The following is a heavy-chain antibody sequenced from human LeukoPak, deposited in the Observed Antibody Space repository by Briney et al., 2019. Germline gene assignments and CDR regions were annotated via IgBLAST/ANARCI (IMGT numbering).Heavy chain of an antibody. CDR1: GGSISSYY. CDR3: ARGPYSSSWYDFDY. Sequence: SETLSLTCTVSGGSISSYYWSWIRQPPGKGLEWIGYIYYSGSTYYNPSLKSRVTISVDTSKNQFSLKLSSVTAADTAVYYCARGPYSSSWYDFDYWGQGTLVTVSS. J-gene: IGHJ4*02. D-gene: IGHD6-13*01. V-gene: IGHV4-59*01. CDR2: IYYSGST.